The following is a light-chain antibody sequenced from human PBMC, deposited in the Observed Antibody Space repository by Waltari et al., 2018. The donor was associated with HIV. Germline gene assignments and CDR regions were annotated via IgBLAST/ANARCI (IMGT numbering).Light chain of an antibody. CDR3: QSHDSSLSGYV. Sequence: QSVLTQPPSVSGAPGQRVTIPCTGSSSNIGAGYHVHWYQQLPGTAPKLLIYGNSNRPSGVPDRFSGSKSGTSAYLAITGLQAEDEADYHCQSHDSSLSGYVFGTGTKVTVL. J-gene: IGLJ1*01. CDR2: GNS. V-gene: IGLV1-40*01. CDR1: SSNIGAGYH.